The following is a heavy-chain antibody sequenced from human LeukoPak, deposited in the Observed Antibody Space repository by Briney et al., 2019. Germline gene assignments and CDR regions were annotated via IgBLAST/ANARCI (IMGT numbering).Heavy chain of an antibody. J-gene: IGHJ4*02. CDR1: GGSISSYY. CDR3: ARVGSLGPDY. D-gene: IGHD7-27*01. CDR2: IYYSGST. V-gene: IGHV4-59*01. Sequence: SETLSLTCTVSGGSISSYYWSWIRQPPGKGLEWIGYIYYSGSTNYNPSLESRVTISVDTSKNQFSLKLSSVTAADTAVYYCARVGSLGPDYWGQGTLVTVSS.